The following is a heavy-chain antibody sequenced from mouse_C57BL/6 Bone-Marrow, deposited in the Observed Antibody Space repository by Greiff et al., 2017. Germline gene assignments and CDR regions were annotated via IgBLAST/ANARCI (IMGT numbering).Heavy chain of an antibody. CDR1: GYTFTSYW. CDR3: ARERGYDYDDGVDY. Sequence: QVQLQQPGAELVMPGASVKLSCKASGYTFTSYWMHWVKQRPGQGLEWIGEIDPSDSYTNYNQKFKGKSTLTVDKSSSTAYMQLSSLTSEDSAVYYCARERGYDYDDGVDYWGQGTTLPVSS. CDR2: IDPSDSYT. J-gene: IGHJ2*01. D-gene: IGHD2-4*01. V-gene: IGHV1-69*01.